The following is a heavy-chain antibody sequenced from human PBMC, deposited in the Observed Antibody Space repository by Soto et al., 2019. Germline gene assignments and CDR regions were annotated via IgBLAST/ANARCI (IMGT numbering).Heavy chain of an antibody. Sequence: SETLSLTCTVSGGSIGGGGYYWSWIRQHPGKGLEWIGYIYYSGSTYYNPSLKSRVTISVDTSKNQFSLKLSSVTATDTAVYYCARVPYGSSFFDYWGQGTLVTVSS. CDR3: ARVPYGSSFFDY. V-gene: IGHV4-31*03. J-gene: IGHJ4*02. CDR1: GGSIGGGGYY. D-gene: IGHD3-10*01. CDR2: IYYSGST.